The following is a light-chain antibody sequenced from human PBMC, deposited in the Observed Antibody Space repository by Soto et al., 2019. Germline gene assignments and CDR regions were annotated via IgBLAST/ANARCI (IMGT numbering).Light chain of an antibody. Sequence: DIQMTQSPSTLSASVGDRVTITCRASQSISTWLAWYQQKPGKAPKLLIYKASNLEDGVPSRFSGSGSGTEFTITISSLQPDDFATYYCQQYNTYLLTFGGGTTVEIK. J-gene: IGKJ4*01. CDR2: KAS. V-gene: IGKV1-5*03. CDR1: QSISTW. CDR3: QQYNTYLLT.